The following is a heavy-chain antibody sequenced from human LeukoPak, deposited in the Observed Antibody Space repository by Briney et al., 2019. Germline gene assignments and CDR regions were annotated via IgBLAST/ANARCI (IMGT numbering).Heavy chain of an antibody. J-gene: IGHJ4*02. D-gene: IGHD7-27*01. CDR2: LNPNNGYT. V-gene: IGHV1-2*06. CDR1: GYTFIDYF. Sequence: ASVKVSCKTSGYTFIDYFIHWVRQAPGQGLEWMGRLNPNNGYTFYTEEFQGRVTMTSDTSINTAYMELSRLTSDDTALYYCARDLSSTSNWEFDYWGQGTLVTVSS. CDR3: ARDLSSTSNWEFDY.